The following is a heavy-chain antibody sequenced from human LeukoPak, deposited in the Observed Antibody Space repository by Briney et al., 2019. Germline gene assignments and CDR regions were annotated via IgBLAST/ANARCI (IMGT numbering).Heavy chain of an antibody. CDR3: ARMSHSIAVAGMDAFDV. CDR1: GFSLSTSGMC. V-gene: IGHV2-70*11. Sequence: SGPALVKPAQTLTLTCTLSGFSLSTSGMCVSWIRQPPGKALEWLARIDWDDDKYYSTSLKTRLTISKDTSKNQVVLTMTNMDPVDTATYYCARMSHSIAVAGMDAFDVWGQGTMVTVSS. CDR2: IDWDDDK. J-gene: IGHJ3*01. D-gene: IGHD6-19*01.